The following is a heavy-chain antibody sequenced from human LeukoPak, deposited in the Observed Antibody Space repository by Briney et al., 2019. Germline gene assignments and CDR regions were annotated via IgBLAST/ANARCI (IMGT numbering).Heavy chain of an antibody. V-gene: IGHV4-30-2*01. D-gene: IGHD2-2*01. CDR2: IYHSGST. CDR1: GGSISSGGYY. Sequence: SQTLSLTCTVSGGSISSGGYYWSWIRQPPGKGLEWIGYIYHSGSTYYNPSLKSRVTISVDRSKNQFSLKLSSVTAADTAVYYCAREPLGYCSSTSCYLGAAFDIWGQGTMVTVSS. J-gene: IGHJ3*02. CDR3: AREPLGYCSSTSCYLGAAFDI.